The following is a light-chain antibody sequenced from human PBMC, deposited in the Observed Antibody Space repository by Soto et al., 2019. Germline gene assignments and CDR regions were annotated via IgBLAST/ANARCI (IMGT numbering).Light chain of an antibody. CDR2: YKSDSDK. J-gene: IGLJ3*02. CDR1: SGINVGTYR. V-gene: IGLV5-39*01. Sequence: QLVLTQPTSLSASPGASARFTCTLRSGINVGTYRIYWYQQKPGSLPRYLLSYKSDSDKQQGFGVPSRFSGSKDASTNAGLLLISGLQSEDEADYYCAIWYSSTWVFGGGTKLTVL. CDR3: AIWYSSTWV.